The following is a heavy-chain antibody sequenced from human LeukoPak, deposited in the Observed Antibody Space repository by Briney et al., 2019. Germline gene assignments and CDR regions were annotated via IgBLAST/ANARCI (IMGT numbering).Heavy chain of an antibody. Sequence: GGSLRLSCAASGFTFSSYAMHWVRQAPGKGLEWVAVISYDGSNKYYAESVKGRFTISRDNSKNTLYLQMNSLRAEDTAVYYCARDPAYYDSSGYSHYYGMDVWGQGTTVTVSS. D-gene: IGHD3-22*01. CDR1: GFTFSSYA. V-gene: IGHV3-30-3*01. CDR2: ISYDGSNK. J-gene: IGHJ6*02. CDR3: ARDPAYYDSSGYSHYYGMDV.